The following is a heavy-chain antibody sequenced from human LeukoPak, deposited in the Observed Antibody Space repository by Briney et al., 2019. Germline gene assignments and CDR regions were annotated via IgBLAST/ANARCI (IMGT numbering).Heavy chain of an antibody. CDR2: ITAYNGNT. Sequence: GASVKVSCRASGYTFTRYGISWVRQAPGQGLEWMGWITAYNGNTNYAQKFQGRVTMTTDTSTNTSYMELRSLRSEDTAVYYCARENLYGGNSGYFDYWGQGTLVTVSS. CDR3: ARENLYGGNSGYFDY. CDR1: GYTFTRYG. D-gene: IGHD4-23*01. V-gene: IGHV1-18*01. J-gene: IGHJ4*02.